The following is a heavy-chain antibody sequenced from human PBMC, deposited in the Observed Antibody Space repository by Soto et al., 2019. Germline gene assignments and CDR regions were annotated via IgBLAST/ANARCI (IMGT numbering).Heavy chain of an antibody. CDR2: ISSSSSYI. V-gene: IGHV3-21*01. CDR3: ARGVYDFWSGYYGMDV. CDR1: GFTFSSYS. Sequence: VQLVESGGGLVKPGGSLRLSCAASGFTFSSYSMNWVRQAPGKGLEWVSSISSSSSYIYYADSVKGRFTISRDNAKNSLYLQMNSLRAEDTAVYYCARGVYDFWSGYYGMDVWGQGTTVTVSS. D-gene: IGHD3-3*01. J-gene: IGHJ6*02.